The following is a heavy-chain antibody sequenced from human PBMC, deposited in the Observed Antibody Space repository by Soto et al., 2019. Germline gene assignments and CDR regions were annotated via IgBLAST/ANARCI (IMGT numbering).Heavy chain of an antibody. V-gene: IGHV3-48*02. J-gene: IGHJ4*02. CDR1: GFTFSSYS. CDR3: AREKSWVDDSSGSNHRGFDY. CDR2: ISSSSSTI. Sequence: GGSLRLSCAASGFTFSSYSMNWVRQAPGKGLEWVSYISSSSSTIYYADSVKGRFTISRDNAKNSLYLQMNSLRDEDTAVYYCAREKSWVDDSSGSNHRGFDYWGQGTLVTVSS. D-gene: IGHD3-22*01.